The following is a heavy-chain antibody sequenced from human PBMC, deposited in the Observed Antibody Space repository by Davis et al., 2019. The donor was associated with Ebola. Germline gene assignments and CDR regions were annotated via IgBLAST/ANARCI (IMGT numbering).Heavy chain of an antibody. CDR3: ARLPVNSNGWYGFDY. CDR1: GFTVSSNY. V-gene: IGHV3-53*01. Sequence: GESLKISCAASGFTVSSNYMSWVRQAPGKGLEWVSLIYTSGSTYYADSVKGRFTISRDNSKNTVYLQMNSLRAEDTAVYYCARLPVNSNGWYGFDYWGQGTLVTVS. D-gene: IGHD6-19*01. CDR2: IYTSGST. J-gene: IGHJ4*02.